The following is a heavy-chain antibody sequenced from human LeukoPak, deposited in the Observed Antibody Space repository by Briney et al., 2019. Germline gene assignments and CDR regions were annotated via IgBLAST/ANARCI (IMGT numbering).Heavy chain of an antibody. V-gene: IGHV3-30*04. CDR2: ISYDGSNK. J-gene: IGHJ4*02. D-gene: IGHD5-12*01. Sequence: GRSLRLSCAASGFTFSSYAMHWVRQAPGKGLEGVAVISYDGSNKYYADSVKGRFTISRDNSKNTLYLQMNSLRAEDTAVYYCARGSRLFGYDADYFDYWGQGTLVTVSS. CDR3: ARGSRLFGYDADYFDY. CDR1: GFTFSSYA.